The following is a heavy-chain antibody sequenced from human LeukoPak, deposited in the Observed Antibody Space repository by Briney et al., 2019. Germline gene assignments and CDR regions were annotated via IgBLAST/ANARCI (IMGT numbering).Heavy chain of an antibody. J-gene: IGHJ4*02. D-gene: IGHD6-19*01. CDR2: MNPNSGNT. V-gene: IGHV1-8*03. CDR3: ARAPPRRAVAGTDWGV. Sequence: ASVKVSCKASGYTFTSYDINWVRQATGQGLEWMGWMNPNSGNTGYAQKFQGRVTITRNTSISTAYMELSSLRAEDTAVYYCARAPPRRAVAGTDWGVWGQGTLVTVSS. CDR1: GYTFTSYD.